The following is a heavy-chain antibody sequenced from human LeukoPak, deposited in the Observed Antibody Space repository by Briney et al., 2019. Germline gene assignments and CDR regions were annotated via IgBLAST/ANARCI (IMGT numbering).Heavy chain of an antibody. V-gene: IGHV4-39*01. CDR3: ARQGYIVVVPAANNWFDP. J-gene: IGHJ5*02. D-gene: IGHD2-2*01. CDR2: IYYSGST. CDR1: GGSISSSSYY. Sequence: PSETLSLTCTVSGGSISSSSYYWGWIRQPPGKGLEWIGSIYYSGSTYYNPSLKSRVTISVDTSKNQFSLKLSSVTAADTAVYYCARQGYIVVVPAANNWFDPWGQGALVTVSS.